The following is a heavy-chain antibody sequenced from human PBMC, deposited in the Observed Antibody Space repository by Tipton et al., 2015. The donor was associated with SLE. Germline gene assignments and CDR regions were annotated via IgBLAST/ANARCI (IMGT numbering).Heavy chain of an antibody. CDR2: INSDGRST. V-gene: IGHV3-74*01. CDR1: GFTFSYYW. J-gene: IGHJ4*02. D-gene: IGHD3-22*01. CDR3: ARLEYHYDKSGYYFGYLDY. Sequence: SLRLSCAASGFTFSYYWMHWVRQAPGKGLVWVSRINSDGRSTSYADSVKGRFTISRDNAKNTLYLQMNSLRAEDTAVYYCARLEYHYDKSGYYFGYLDYWSQGSLVSVSS.